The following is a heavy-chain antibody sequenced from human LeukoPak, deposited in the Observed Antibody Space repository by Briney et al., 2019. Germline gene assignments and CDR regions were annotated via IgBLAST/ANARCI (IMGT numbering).Heavy chain of an antibody. Sequence: SETLSLTCTVSGGSISSSSYYWGWIRQPPGKGLEWIGSIYYSGSTYYNPSLKSRVTISVDTSKNQFSLKLSSVTAADTAVYYCARHMGYSYGFRWFDPWGQGTLVTVSS. CDR1: GGSISSSSYY. V-gene: IGHV4-39*01. CDR3: ARHMGYSYGFRWFDP. D-gene: IGHD5-18*01. CDR2: IYYSGST. J-gene: IGHJ5*02.